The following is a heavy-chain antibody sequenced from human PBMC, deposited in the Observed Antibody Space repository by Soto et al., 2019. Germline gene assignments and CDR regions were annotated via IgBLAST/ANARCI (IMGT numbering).Heavy chain of an antibody. CDR1: GFTFSSYW. D-gene: IGHD2-15*01. J-gene: IGHJ4*02. Sequence: EVQLVESGGGLVQPGESLRLSCAASGFTFSSYWMHWVRQAPGKGLVWVSRINSDGSSTSYAGSGKGRFTISRDNAKHTLYLQMNSLRAEDTAVYYCVRTSLVVAAATREDYWGQGTLVTVSS. CDR3: VRTSLVVAAATREDY. V-gene: IGHV3-74*01. CDR2: INSDGSST.